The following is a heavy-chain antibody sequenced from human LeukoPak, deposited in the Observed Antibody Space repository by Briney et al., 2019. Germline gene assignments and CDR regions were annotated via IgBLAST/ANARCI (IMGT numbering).Heavy chain of an antibody. V-gene: IGHV1-2*02. CDR2: INPNSGGT. CDR3: AREAADPPKIFDY. D-gene: IGHD6-13*01. CDR1: GYTFTGYY. Sequence: ASVKVSCKASGYTFTGYYMHWVRQAPGQGLEWMGWINPNSGGTNYSQKFQGRVTMTRDTSISTAYMELSRLRSDDTAVYYCAREAADPPKIFDYWGQGTLVTVSS. J-gene: IGHJ4*02.